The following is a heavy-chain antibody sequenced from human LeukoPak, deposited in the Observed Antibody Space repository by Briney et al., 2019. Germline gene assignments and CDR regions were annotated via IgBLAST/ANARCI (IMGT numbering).Heavy chain of an antibody. CDR2: ISGSGGST. J-gene: IGHJ4*02. CDR3: AKDLIVSVAGTGYYFDY. CDR1: GFTFSSYA. D-gene: IGHD6-19*01. Sequence: GGSLRLSCAASGFTFSSYAMSWVRQAPGKGLEWVSAISGSGGSTYYADSVKGRFTISRDNSKNTLYLQMNSLRAEDTAVYYCAKDLIVSVAGTGYYFDYWGQGTLVTVSS. V-gene: IGHV3-23*01.